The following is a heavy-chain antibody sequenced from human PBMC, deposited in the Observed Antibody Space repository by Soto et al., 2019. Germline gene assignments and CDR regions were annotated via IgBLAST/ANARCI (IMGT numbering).Heavy chain of an antibody. J-gene: IGHJ6*02. CDR1: GGSISSGGYY. CDR2: IYYSGST. V-gene: IGHV4-31*03. D-gene: IGHD2-2*02. CDR3: ARDVGGVGYCSSTGCYTYGRVYFYYYGMDV. Sequence: TSETLSLTCTVSGGSISSGGYYWSWIRQHPGKGLEWIGYIYYSGSTYYNPSLKSRVTISVDTSKNQFSLKLSSVTAADTAVYYCARDVGGVGYCSSTGCYTYGRVYFYYYGMDVWGQGTTVTVSS.